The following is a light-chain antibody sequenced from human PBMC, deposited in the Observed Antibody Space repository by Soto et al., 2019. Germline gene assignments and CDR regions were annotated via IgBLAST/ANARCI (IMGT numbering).Light chain of an antibody. J-gene: IGKJ4*01. Sequence: EIVLTQSPATLSLSPGERATLSCRASQSVSSYLAWYQQKPGQAPRLLIYDASNRATGIPARFSGSGSGTDFTLTISSLEPEDFAVYSCQQRTNSPLTFGGGTKVAIK. CDR1: QSVSSY. V-gene: IGKV3-11*01. CDR3: QQRTNSPLT. CDR2: DAS.